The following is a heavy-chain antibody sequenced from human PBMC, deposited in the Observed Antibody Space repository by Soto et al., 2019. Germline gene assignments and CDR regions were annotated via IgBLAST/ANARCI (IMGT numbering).Heavy chain of an antibody. CDR1: GGTFSSYT. J-gene: IGHJ4*02. V-gene: IGHV1-69*02. D-gene: IGHD5-12*01. CDR3: ARNTGLVATASFDH. CDR2: ITPILGIA. Sequence: QVQLVQSGAEVKEPGSSVKVSCKASGGTFSSYTISWVRQAPGQGLEWMGKITPILGIAKYAQKSQGRVTTTADKSSRTVYMELSSLRSEDTAVYYCARNTGLVATASFDHWGQGTLITVSS.